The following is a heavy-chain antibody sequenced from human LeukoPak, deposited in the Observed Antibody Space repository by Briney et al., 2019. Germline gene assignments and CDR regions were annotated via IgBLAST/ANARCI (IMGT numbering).Heavy chain of an antibody. CDR2: ISSSSSYI. CDR3: ARDGTYYYDSSGYFFDY. CDR1: GFTFSSYS. D-gene: IGHD3-22*01. J-gene: IGHJ4*02. V-gene: IGHV3-21*01. Sequence: GGSLRLSCAASGFTFSSYSMNWVRQAPGKGLEWVSSISSSSSYINYADSVKGRFTISRDNAKNSLYLQMNSLRAEDTAVYYCARDGTYYYDSSGYFFDYWGQGTLVTVSS.